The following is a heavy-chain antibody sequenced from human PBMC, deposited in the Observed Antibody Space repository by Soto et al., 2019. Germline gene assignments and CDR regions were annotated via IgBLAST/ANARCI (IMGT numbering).Heavy chain of an antibody. CDR3: ARMASFGSLNWFDP. CDR2: MNPGSGDT. D-gene: IGHD5-18*01. CDR1: GYIFTNND. Sequence: ASVKVSCKASGYIFTNNDVSWVRQATGQGLEWMGWMNPGSGDTGYAQKFQGRVTMTRNISIATAYMELSSLRADDTAIYYCARMASFGSLNWFDPWGQGXLVTVHS. J-gene: IGHJ5*02. V-gene: IGHV1-8*01.